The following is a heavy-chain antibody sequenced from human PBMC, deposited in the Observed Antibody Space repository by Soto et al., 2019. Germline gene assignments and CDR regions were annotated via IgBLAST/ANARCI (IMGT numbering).Heavy chain of an antibody. CDR3: ARRYGSAIDY. V-gene: IGHV4-59*08. D-gene: IGHD1-26*01. CDR1: GGSIRSYY. J-gene: IGHJ4*02. CDR2: IYYSGST. Sequence: ASETLSLTCTVSGGSIRSYYWSWIRQPPGKGLEWIGYIYYSGSTNYNPSLKSRVTISVDTSKNQFSLKLSSVTAADTAVYYCARRYGSAIDYWGQGTLVTVSS.